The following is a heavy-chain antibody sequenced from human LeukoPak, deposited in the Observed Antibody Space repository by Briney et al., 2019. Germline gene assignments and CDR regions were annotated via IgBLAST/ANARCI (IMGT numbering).Heavy chain of an antibody. CDR1: GYTFTSYG. CDR3: ARTNYCSSTSCRRGAFDY. J-gene: IGHJ4*02. CDR2: ISAYNGNT. Sequence: ASVKVSCRASGYTFTSYGISWVRQAPGQGLEWMGWISAYNGNTNYAQKLQGRVTMTTDTSTSTAYMELRSLRSDDTAVYYCARTNYCSSTSCRRGAFDYWGQGTLVTVSS. D-gene: IGHD2-2*01. V-gene: IGHV1-18*01.